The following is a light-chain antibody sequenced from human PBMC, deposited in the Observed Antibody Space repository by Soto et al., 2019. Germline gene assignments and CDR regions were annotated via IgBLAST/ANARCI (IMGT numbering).Light chain of an antibody. J-gene: IGKJ1*01. CDR2: AAS. Sequence: DIQMTQSPSSLSASVGDRVTITCRASHGISNYLALYQQKPGKVPKLLIYAASTLQSGVPSRFSGSGSGTEFTLTISSLQPDDFATYYCQQYNGYSTWTFGQGTKVE. V-gene: IGKV1-27*01. CDR3: QQYNGYSTWT. CDR1: HGISNY.